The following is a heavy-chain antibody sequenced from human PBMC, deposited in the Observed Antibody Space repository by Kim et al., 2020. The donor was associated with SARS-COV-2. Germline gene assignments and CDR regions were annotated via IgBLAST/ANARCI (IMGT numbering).Heavy chain of an antibody. CDR2: LSSNSAYV. V-gene: IGHV3-21*03. Sequence: GGSLRLSCEASGFIFGRYTMNWVRQAPGKGLEWVSSLSSNSAYVYYADSLAGRLSISRDNARDTLFLQMDRLRDEDTGVYYCVREARYSRLSSGDYYDYWGKGTLVTVSS. CDR1: GFIFGRYT. D-gene: IGHD6-19*01. CDR3: VREARYSRLSSGDYYDY. J-gene: IGHJ4*02.